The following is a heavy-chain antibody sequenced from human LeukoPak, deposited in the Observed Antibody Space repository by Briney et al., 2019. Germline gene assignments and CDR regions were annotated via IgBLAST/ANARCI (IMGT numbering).Heavy chain of an antibody. J-gene: IGHJ5*02. D-gene: IGHD6-13*01. CDR2: INHSGST. V-gene: IGHV4-34*01. Sequence: SETLSLTCAVYGGSFSGYYWSWIRQPPGKGLEWIGEINHSGSTNYNPSLKSRVTISVDTSKNQFSLKLSSVTAADTAVYYCARQKSSSWYSLSWFDPWGQGTLVTVSS. CDR1: GGSFSGYY. CDR3: ARQKSSSWYSLSWFDP.